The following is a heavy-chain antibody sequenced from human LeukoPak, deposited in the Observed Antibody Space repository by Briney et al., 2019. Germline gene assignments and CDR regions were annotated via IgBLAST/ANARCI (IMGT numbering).Heavy chain of an antibody. Sequence: PSETLSLTCTVSGGSISSSSYYWSWIRQPPGKRLEWIGYIYYSGSTNYNPSLKSRVTISVDTSKNQFSLKLSSVTAADTAVYYCARGYYDILLYYYYYGMDVWGQGTTVTVSS. V-gene: IGHV4-61*01. J-gene: IGHJ6*02. D-gene: IGHD3-9*01. CDR1: GGSISSSSYY. CDR3: ARGYYDILLYYYYYGMDV. CDR2: IYYSGST.